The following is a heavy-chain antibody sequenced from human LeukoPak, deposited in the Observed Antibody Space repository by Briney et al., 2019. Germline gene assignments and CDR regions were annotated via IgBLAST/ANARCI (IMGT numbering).Heavy chain of an antibody. V-gene: IGHV3-11*01. Sequence: GGSLRLSCAASGFTFKIYWMTWIRQAPGKGLEWVSYISSGGDNTIDYADSVKGRFTISRDNAENSLYLQMNSLRAEDTAVYYCARGPGGIPFYWGQGTLVTVSS. CDR2: ISSGGDNTI. CDR3: ARGPGGIPFY. J-gene: IGHJ4*02. D-gene: IGHD3-16*01. CDR1: GFTFKIYW.